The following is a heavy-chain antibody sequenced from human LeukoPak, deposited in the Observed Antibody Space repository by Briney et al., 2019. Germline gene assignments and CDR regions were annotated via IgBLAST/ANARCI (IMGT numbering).Heavy chain of an antibody. D-gene: IGHD3-3*01. V-gene: IGHV4-30-4*01. CDR2: IYYSGSA. CDR1: GGSISSGDYY. J-gene: IGHJ5*02. CDR3: ARAHAVWSGSNWFDH. Sequence: SETLSLTCTVSGGSISSGDYYWSWLRQPPGKGLEWIGYIYYSGSAYYNPSLKSRVTISVDTSKNQFSLKLSSVTAADTAVYYCARAHAVWSGSNWFDHWGQGTLVTVSS.